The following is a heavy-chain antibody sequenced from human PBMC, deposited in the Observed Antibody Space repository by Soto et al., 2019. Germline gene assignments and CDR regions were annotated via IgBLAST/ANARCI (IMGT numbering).Heavy chain of an antibody. Sequence: QVQLVQSGAEVKKPGASVKVSCKASGYTFTSYYIHWARQAPGQGLEWMGVINPKDGGTTYAQNLEGRVTMTRDTSTSTVYMELSSLTSEDTGLYYCTRGPNKEGTSWFDPWGQGTLVTVSS. J-gene: IGHJ5*02. CDR3: TRGPNKEGTSWFDP. D-gene: IGHD2-2*01. CDR2: INPKDGGT. CDR1: GYTFTSYY. V-gene: IGHV1-46*04.